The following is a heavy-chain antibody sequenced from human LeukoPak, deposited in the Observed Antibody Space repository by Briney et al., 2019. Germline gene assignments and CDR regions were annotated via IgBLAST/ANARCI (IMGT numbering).Heavy chain of an antibody. V-gene: IGHV4-39*01. CDR2: IYYSGST. D-gene: IGHD6-19*01. J-gene: IGHJ4*02. Sequence: SETLSLTCTVSGGSISSTNYYWGWIRQPPGKGLEWIGSIYYSGSTYYNPSLKSRVIISVDTSKNQFSLKLSSVTAADTAVFYCATSGWYLLPGIYWGQGTLVTVSS. CDR3: ATSGWYLLPGIY. CDR1: GGSISSTNYY.